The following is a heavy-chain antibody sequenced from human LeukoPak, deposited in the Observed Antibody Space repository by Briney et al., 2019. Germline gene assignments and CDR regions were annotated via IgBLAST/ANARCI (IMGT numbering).Heavy chain of an antibody. CDR3: ATDLGYSGYSPFGD. V-gene: IGHV1-24*01. CDR1: GYTLTELS. CDR2: FDPEDGET. J-gene: IGHJ4*02. D-gene: IGHD5-12*01. Sequence: GASVKVSCKVSGYTLTELSMHWVRQAPGRGLEWMGGFDPEDGETIYAQKFQGRVTMTEDTSTDTAYMELSSLRSEDTAVYYCATDLGYSGYSPFGDWGQGTLVTVSS.